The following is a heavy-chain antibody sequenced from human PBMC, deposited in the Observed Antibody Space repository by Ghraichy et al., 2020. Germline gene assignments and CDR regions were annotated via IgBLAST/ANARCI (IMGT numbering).Heavy chain of an antibody. CDR2: IKHSGST. Sequence: SQTLSLTCAVYGGSFSGYHWSWIRQPPGKGLEWIGEIKHSGSTNYNPSLKSRVTISVDTSKNQFSLKLSSVTAAATAVYYCARGPPRYKQWLALPGGRWFDPWGQGTLATVSS. CDR1: GGSFSGYH. V-gene: IGHV4-34*01. J-gene: IGHJ5*02. D-gene: IGHD6-19*01. CDR3: ARGPPRYKQWLALPGGRWFDP.